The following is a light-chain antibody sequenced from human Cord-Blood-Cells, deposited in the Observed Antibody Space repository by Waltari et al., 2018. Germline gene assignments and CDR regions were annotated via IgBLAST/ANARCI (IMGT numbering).Light chain of an antibody. CDR2: RNN. CDR1: SSNIGSNY. V-gene: IGLV1-47*01. Sequence: QSVLTQPPSASGTPGQRVTISCSGSSSNIGSNYVYWYQQLPGTAPKLLIYRNNQRPSGVPDRFSGSKSGTSASLAISGTRSEDEADYYCAAWDDRLSGWVFGGGTKLTVL. J-gene: IGLJ3*02. CDR3: AAWDDRLSGWV.